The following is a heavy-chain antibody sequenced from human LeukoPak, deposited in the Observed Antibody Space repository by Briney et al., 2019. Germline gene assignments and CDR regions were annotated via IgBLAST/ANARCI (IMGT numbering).Heavy chain of an antibody. CDR2: INHSGST. D-gene: IGHD3-9*01. J-gene: IGHJ4*02. Sequence: SETLSLTCAVYGGSFSGYYWSWIRQPPGKGLEWIGEINHSGSTNYNPSLKSRVTISVDTSKNQFSLKLSSVTAADTAVYYCARRTYYDILTGYYKGSGYFGYWGQGTLVTVSS. CDR3: ARRTYYDILTGYYKGSGYFGY. CDR1: GGSFSGYY. V-gene: IGHV4-34*01.